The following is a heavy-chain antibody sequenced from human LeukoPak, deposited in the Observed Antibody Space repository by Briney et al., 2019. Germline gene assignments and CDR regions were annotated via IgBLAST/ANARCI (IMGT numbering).Heavy chain of an antibody. CDR1: GFSFTSSA. CDR3: APSGQSSSWYYFDY. Sequence: SVKVSCKASGFSFTSSAVHWVRQAGGQGLERIGWIVVGSGHTNYAQKFRERVTITRDMSTSTAYMELSSLRSEAPAVYYCAPSGQSSSWYYFDYWGQGTLVTVSS. V-gene: IGHV1-58*01. CDR2: IVVGSGHT. D-gene: IGHD6-13*01. J-gene: IGHJ4*02.